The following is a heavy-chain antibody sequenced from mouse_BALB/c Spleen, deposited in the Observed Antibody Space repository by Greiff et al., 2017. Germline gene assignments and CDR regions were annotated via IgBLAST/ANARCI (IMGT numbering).Heavy chain of an antibody. J-gene: IGHJ3*01. D-gene: IGHD2-4*01. Sequence: QVQLKESGPGLVQPSQSLSITCTVSGFSLTSYGVHWVRQSPGKGLEWLGVIWSGGSTDYYAAFISRLSISKDNSKSQVFFKMNSLQANDTAIYYCARNGDYDPLAYWGQGTLVTVSA. CDR1: GFSLTSYG. V-gene: IGHV2-2*02. CDR3: ARNGDYDPLAY. CDR2: IWSGGST.